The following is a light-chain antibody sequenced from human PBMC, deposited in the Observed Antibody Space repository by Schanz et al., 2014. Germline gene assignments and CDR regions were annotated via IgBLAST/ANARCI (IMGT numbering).Light chain of an antibody. CDR1: SSDVGSYNL. V-gene: IGLV2-23*01. Sequence: QSALTQPASVSGSPGQSITISCTGTSSDVGSYNLVSWYQQHPGKAPKLIIYEGSNRPSGVSNRFSGSKSGNTASLTISGLQADNEAEYYCCSYAGSYTLVFGGGTKLTVL. J-gene: IGLJ2*01. CDR3: CSYAGSYTLV. CDR2: EGS.